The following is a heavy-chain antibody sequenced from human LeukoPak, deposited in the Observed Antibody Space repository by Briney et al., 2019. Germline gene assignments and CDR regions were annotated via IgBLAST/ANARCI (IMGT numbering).Heavy chain of an antibody. CDR2: IYYSGST. Sequence: PSQTLSLTCAVSGASISSGGYSWSWIRQHPGKGLEWIGYIYYSGSTYYNPSLKSRVTISVDTSKNQFSLKLSSVTAADTAVYYCARDFTISPGAFDIWGQGTMVTVSS. J-gene: IGHJ3*02. D-gene: IGHD3-9*01. CDR1: GASISSGGYS. V-gene: IGHV4-31*11. CDR3: ARDFTISPGAFDI.